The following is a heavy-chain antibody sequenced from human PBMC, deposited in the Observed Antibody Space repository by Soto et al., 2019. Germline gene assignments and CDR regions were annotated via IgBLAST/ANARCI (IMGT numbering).Heavy chain of an antibody. CDR2: IWYDGSNK. CDR1: GFTFSSYG. J-gene: IGHJ6*02. CDR3: ARGGQQLGRYYYYYGMDV. D-gene: IGHD6-13*01. V-gene: IGHV3-33*01. Sequence: GSLRLSCAASGFTFSSYGMHWVRQAPGKGLEWVAVIWYDGSNKYYADSVKGRFTISRDNSKNTLYLQMNSLRAEDTAVYYCARGGQQLGRYYYYYGMDVWGQGTTVTVSS.